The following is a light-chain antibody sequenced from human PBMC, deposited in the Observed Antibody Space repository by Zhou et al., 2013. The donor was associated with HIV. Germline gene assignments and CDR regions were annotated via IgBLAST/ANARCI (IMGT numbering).Light chain of an antibody. CDR2: WGS. CDR1: QSLRHSNGYDY. Sequence: DILMTQSPLSLPVTPGESASMSCRSSQSLRHSNGYDYLEWYVQKPGQSPQLLIYWGSNRASGVPDRFSGSGSGTDFTLIISRVEAEDVGLYYCMQALQTPLTFGGGTKVVIK. V-gene: IGKV2-28*01. CDR3: MQALQTPLT. J-gene: IGKJ4*01.